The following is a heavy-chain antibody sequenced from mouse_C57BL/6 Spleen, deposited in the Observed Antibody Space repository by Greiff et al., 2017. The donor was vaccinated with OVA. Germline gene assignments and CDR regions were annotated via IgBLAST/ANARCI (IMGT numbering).Heavy chain of an antibody. CDR1: GYTFTNYW. J-gene: IGHJ2*01. V-gene: IGHV1-63*01. CDR3: ARSYYYGSSYPYFDY. CDR2: IYPGGGYT. D-gene: IGHD1-1*01. Sequence: VQLQESGAELVRPGTSVKMSCKASGYTFTNYWIGWAKQRPGHGLEWIGDIYPGGGYTNYNEKFKGKATLTADKSSSTAYMQFSSLTSEDSAIYYCARSYYYGSSYPYFDYWGQGTTLTVSS.